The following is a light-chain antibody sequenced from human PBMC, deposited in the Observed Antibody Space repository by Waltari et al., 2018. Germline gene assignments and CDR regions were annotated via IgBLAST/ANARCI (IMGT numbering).Light chain of an antibody. J-gene: IGLJ3*02. CDR3: AAWDDSLSGWV. CDR1: SSNIGGNS. V-gene: IGLV1-36*01. CDR2: YSD. Sequence: QSVLTQPPSASEAARKSVTISCSGSSSNIGGNSVSWYQQPPGKAPKLLISYSDGRVSGVSGRFSGSKSGTSASLAISGLRTEDEADYYCAAWDDSLSGWVFGGGTRLTVL.